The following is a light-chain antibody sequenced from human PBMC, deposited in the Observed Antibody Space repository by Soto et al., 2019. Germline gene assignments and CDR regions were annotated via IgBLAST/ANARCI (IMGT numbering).Light chain of an antibody. Sequence: DIPMTQSPPSLSASVGDRVTITCRASQSISSYLNWYQQKRGQAPKLLIYAASSLQSGVPSRFSGSGSGTDFTLTITSLQPEDFATYYCQQSYSNPYNFGQGTKLEIK. CDR3: QQSYSNPYN. J-gene: IGKJ2*01. CDR1: QSISSY. V-gene: IGKV1-39*01. CDR2: AAS.